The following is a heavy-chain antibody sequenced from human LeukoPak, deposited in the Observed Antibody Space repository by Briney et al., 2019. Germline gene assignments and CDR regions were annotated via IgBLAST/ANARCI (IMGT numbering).Heavy chain of an antibody. Sequence: PSETLSLTCTVSGGSVSSGSYYWSWIRQPPGKGLEWIGYIYYSGSTNYNPSLKSRVTISVDTSKNQFSLKLSSVTAADTAVYYCARFSGRDGYNLAWGQGTLVTISS. D-gene: IGHD5-24*01. CDR3: ARFSGRDGYNLA. J-gene: IGHJ5*02. V-gene: IGHV4-61*01. CDR1: GGSVSSGSYY. CDR2: IYYSGST.